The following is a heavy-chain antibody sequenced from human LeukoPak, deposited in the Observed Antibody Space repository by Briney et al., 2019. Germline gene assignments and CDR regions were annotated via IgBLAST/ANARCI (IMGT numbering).Heavy chain of an antibody. V-gene: IGHV3-30*18. CDR2: IASDGRDK. D-gene: IGHD6-13*01. CDR3: AKDGARGAAKYYFDY. CDR1: GFTFNTYC. J-gene: IGHJ4*02. Sequence: GRSLRLSCAASGFTFNTYCMHWVRQAPGKGLEWVAVIASDGRDKKYADSVKGRFTINRDNSKNTLYLQMNSLRAEDTAVYYCAKDGARGAAKYYFDYWGQGTLVTVSS.